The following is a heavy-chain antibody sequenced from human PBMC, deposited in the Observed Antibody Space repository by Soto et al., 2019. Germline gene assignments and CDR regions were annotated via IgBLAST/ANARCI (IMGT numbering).Heavy chain of an antibody. CDR1: GFTFSSYA. Sequence: EVQLLESGGGLVQPGGSLRLSCAASGFTFSSYAMSWVRQAPGKGLEWVSAISGSGGSTYYADSVKGRFTISRDNSKNTLYLQMNSLRAEDTAVYYCAKDQMSSGRGGLFYYYYYGMDVWGQGTTVTVSS. V-gene: IGHV3-23*01. J-gene: IGHJ6*02. CDR2: ISGSGGST. D-gene: IGHD3-10*01. CDR3: AKDQMSSGRGGLFYYYYYGMDV.